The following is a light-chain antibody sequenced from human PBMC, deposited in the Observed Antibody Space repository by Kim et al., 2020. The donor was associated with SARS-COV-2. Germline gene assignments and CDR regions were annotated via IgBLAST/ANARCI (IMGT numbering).Light chain of an antibody. CDR2: GAS. CDR3: QQYNDWPLLT. V-gene: IGKV3-15*01. Sequence: SQGERVTRSCRASQSVSNNLAWYQQRPGQAPRLLIYGASTRATDISARFSGSGSGTEFTLTIRSLQSEDLAVYYCQQYNDWPLLTFGGGTKVDIK. CDR1: QSVSNN. J-gene: IGKJ4*01.